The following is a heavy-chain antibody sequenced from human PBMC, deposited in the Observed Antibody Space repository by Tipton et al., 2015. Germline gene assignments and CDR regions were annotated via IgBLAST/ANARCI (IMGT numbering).Heavy chain of an antibody. D-gene: IGHD3/OR15-3a*01. V-gene: IGHV4-59*01. Sequence: TLSLTCTVSGGSISSYYWSWIRQPPGKGLECIGYIYYSGSTNYNPSLKSRVTISVDTSKNQFSLKLSSVTAADTAVYYCARGTVVFDIWGQGTMVTVSS. J-gene: IGHJ3*02. CDR1: GGSISSYY. CDR3: ARGTVVFDI. CDR2: IYYSGST.